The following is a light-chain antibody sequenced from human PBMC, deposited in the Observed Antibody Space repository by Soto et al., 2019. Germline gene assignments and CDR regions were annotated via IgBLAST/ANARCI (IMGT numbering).Light chain of an antibody. J-gene: IGLJ2*01. CDR1: GGSIATNY. CDR2: EDN. V-gene: IGLV6-57*02. Sequence: NFMLTQPHSVSESPGKTVTISCIGSGGSIATNYVQWYQQRPCSAPITIIYEDNQRPSGVPDRFSGSIDSSSNSASLTISGLKTEDEADYYCQSYNANYVVFGGGTKLTVL. CDR3: QSYNANYVV.